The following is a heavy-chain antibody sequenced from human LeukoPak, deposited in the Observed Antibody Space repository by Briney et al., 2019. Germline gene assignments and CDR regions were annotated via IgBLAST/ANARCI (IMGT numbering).Heavy chain of an antibody. CDR2: IKQDGSEK. J-gene: IGHJ4*02. CDR1: GFTFSSYW. D-gene: IGHD2-15*01. CDR3: ARDYCSGGSCLYDY. Sequence: PGGSLRLSCAASGFTFSSYWMSWVRQAPGKGLEWLANIKQDGSEKYYVDSVKGRFTISRDNAKNSLYLQMNSLRAEDTAVYYCARDYCSGGSCLYDYWGQGTLVTVSS. V-gene: IGHV3-7*03.